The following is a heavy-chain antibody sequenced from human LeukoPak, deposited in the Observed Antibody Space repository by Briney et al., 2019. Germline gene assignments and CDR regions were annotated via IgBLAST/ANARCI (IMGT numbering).Heavy chain of an antibody. CDR3: ARETYLWDLSAFDI. D-gene: IGHD1-26*01. Sequence: SVKVSCKASGGTFSSYAISWVRQAPGQGLEWMGRIIPIFGTANYAQKFQGRVTITTDESTSTAYMELSSLRSEDTAVYYCARETYLWDLSAFDIWGQGTMVTVSS. J-gene: IGHJ3*02. CDR2: IIPIFGTA. CDR1: GGTFSSYA. V-gene: IGHV1-69*05.